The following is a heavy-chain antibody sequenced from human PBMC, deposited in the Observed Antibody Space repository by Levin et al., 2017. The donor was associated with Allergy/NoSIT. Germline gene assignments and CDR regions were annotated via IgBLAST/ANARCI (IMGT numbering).Heavy chain of an antibody. Sequence: GGSLRLSCAASGFTFSSYGMHWVRQAPGKWLEWVAVISSDGRKKFYADSVKGRFTISRVNSKNTLDLQMNSLRAEDTAVYYCAKDVYGSGWYPLGNDAFEMWGQGTKVSVSS. CDR1: GFTFSSYG. CDR2: ISSDGRKK. CDR3: AKDVYGSGWYPLGNDAFEM. J-gene: IGHJ3*02. D-gene: IGHD6-19*01. V-gene: IGHV3-30*18.